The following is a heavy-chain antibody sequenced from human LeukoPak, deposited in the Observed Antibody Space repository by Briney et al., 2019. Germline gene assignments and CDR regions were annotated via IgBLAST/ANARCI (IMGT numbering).Heavy chain of an antibody. Sequence: SETLSLTCTVSGCSISSYYWSWIRQPPGKGLEWIGYIYYSGSTNYNPSLKSRVTISVDTSKNQFSLKLSSVTAADTAVYYCARAHFSDAFDIWGQGTMVTVSS. J-gene: IGHJ3*02. CDR3: ARAHFSDAFDI. D-gene: IGHD2/OR15-2a*01. CDR1: GCSISSYY. V-gene: IGHV4-59*01. CDR2: IYYSGST.